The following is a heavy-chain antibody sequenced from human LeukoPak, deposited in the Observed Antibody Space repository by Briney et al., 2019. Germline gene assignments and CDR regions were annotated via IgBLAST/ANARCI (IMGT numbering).Heavy chain of an antibody. D-gene: IGHD2-21*02. Sequence: GGSLRLSCAASGFTFSSYWMHWVRQAPGKGLVWVSRINSDGSSTSYADSVKGRFTIFRDNAKNTLYLQMNSLRAEDTAVYYCATLRGLRDAFDIWGQGTMVTVSS. CDR3: ATLRGLRDAFDI. CDR1: GFTFSSYW. V-gene: IGHV3-74*01. CDR2: INSDGSST. J-gene: IGHJ3*02.